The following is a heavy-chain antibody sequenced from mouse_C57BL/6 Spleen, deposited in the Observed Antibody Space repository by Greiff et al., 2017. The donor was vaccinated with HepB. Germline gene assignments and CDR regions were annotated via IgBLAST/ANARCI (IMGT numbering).Heavy chain of an antibody. V-gene: IGHV1-82*01. J-gene: IGHJ2*01. CDR2: IYPGDGDT. Sequence: VKLMESGPELVKPGASVKISCKASGYAFSSSWMNWVKQRPGKGLEWIGRIYPGDGDTNYNGKFKGKATLTADKSSSTAYMQLSSLTSEDSAVYFCARSGLLLLDYWGQGTTLTVSS. D-gene: IGHD1-1*01. CDR3: ARSGLLLLDY. CDR1: GYAFSSSW.